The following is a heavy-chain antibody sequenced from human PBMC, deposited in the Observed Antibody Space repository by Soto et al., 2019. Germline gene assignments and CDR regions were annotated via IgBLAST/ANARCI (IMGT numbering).Heavy chain of an antibody. J-gene: IGHJ5*02. Sequence: QVTLKESGPVLLKPTETLTLTCTVSGFSLNNPMMGVTWIRQPPGKALEWLAHIFSSDEKSYSTSLKNRLTISQDTSKSQVVLTLTNVDPVDTATYSCARRRGDTLTIDAWGQGTLVTVSS. CDR1: GFSLNNPMMG. CDR3: ARRRGDTLTIDA. V-gene: IGHV2-26*01. D-gene: IGHD3-9*01. CDR2: IFSSDEK.